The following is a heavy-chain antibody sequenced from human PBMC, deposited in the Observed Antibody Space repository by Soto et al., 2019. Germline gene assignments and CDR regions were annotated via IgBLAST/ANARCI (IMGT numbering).Heavy chain of an antibody. CDR1: GFTFSSYW. V-gene: IGHV3-7*01. D-gene: IGHD7-27*01. J-gene: IGHJ6*02. CDR2: IKQDGSEK. CDR3: ARGGPLGILGYGMDV. Sequence: EVQLVESGGGLVQPGGSLRLSCAASGFTFSSYWMSWVRQAPGKGLEWVANIKQDGSEKYYVDSVKGRFTISRDNAKNSLYLQMNSLRAEDTAVYYCARGGPLGILGYGMDVWGQGTTVTVSS.